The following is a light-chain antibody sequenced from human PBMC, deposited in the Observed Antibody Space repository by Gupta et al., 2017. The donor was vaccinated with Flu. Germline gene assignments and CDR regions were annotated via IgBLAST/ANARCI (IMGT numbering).Light chain of an antibody. CDR3: QQRSNWPPLT. V-gene: IGKV3-11*01. J-gene: IGKJ4*01. CDR2: DAS. CDR1: QSVSSY. Sequence: DIVLTQSPATLSLSLGERATLSCRASQSVSSYLAWYQQKPGQAPRLLIYDASNRATGIPARFSGSGSGADFTLTISSLEPEDFAVYYCQQRSNWPPLTFGGGTKVEIK.